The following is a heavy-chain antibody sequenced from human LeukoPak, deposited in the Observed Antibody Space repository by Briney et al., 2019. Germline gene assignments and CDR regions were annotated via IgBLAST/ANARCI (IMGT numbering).Heavy chain of an antibody. CDR2: IKNKLDGGTS. CDR1: GFTFSKDW. D-gene: IGHD2-8*01. CDR3: ARMNDRDAFDV. J-gene: IGHJ3*01. Sequence: GGSLRLSCAASGFTFSKDWMSWVRQSPGKGLEWVGLIKNKLDGGTSDSAASVKGRFTVSRDDSKNTLYLQMNSLKIEDTAVYYCARMNDRDAFDVWGQGTMVTVSS. V-gene: IGHV3-15*01.